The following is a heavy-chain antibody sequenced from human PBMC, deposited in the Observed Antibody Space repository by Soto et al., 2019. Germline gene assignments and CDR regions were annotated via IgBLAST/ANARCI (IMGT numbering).Heavy chain of an antibody. CDR1: GGSVSSGSYY. CDR3: ARECQRTDYYDSSGYYYYYYGMDV. V-gene: IGHV4-61*01. J-gene: IGHJ6*02. D-gene: IGHD3-22*01. Sequence: QVQLQESGPGLVKPSETLSLTCTVSGGSVSSGSYYWSWIRQPPGKGLEWIGYIYYSGSTNYNPSLKSRVTISVDTSKNQFSLKLSSVTAADTAVYYCARECQRTDYYDSSGYYYYYYGMDVWGQGTTVTVSS. CDR2: IYYSGST.